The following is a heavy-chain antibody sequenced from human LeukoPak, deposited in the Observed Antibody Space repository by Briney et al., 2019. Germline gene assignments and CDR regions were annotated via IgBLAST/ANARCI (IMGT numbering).Heavy chain of an antibody. V-gene: IGHV1-2*02. CDR2: INPNSGGT. Sequence: GASVKVSCKASGYTFTGYYMHWVRQAPGQGLEWMGWINPNSGGTNYAQKFQGRVTMTRDTSISTAYMELSRLRSDDTAVYYCARTRGILEWLSPAYWGQGTLVTVSS. D-gene: IGHD3-3*01. J-gene: IGHJ4*02. CDR1: GYTFTGYY. CDR3: ARTRGILEWLSPAY.